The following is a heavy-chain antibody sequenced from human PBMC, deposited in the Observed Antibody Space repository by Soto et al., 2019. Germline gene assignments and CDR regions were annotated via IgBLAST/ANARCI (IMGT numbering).Heavy chain of an antibody. V-gene: IGHV4-61*01. CDR3: ARGRGKGYGIDY. D-gene: IGHD5-18*01. Sequence: QVQLQESGPGLVKPSETLSLTCTVSGGSVSSGNHYWSWIRQPPGKELEFIAYVFYSGSDNYNPFLKSRVTTSNHTVKDQFSLDLRSVAAADTAVYFRARGRGKGYGIDYLGQGTLVTVSS. J-gene: IGHJ4*02. CDR2: VFYSGSD. CDR1: GGSVSSGNHY.